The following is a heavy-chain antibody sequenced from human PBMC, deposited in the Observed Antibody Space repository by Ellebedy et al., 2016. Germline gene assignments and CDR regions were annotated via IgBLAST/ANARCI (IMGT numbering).Heavy chain of an antibody. V-gene: IGHV3-33*01. CDR2: IWYDGSNK. Sequence: GESLKISCAASGFTFSSYGMHWVRQAPGKGLEWVAVIWYDGSNKYYADSVKGRFTISRDNSKNTLYLQMNSLRAEDTAVYYCAREATVTTFAFDIWGQGTMVTVSS. CDR3: AREATVTTFAFDI. D-gene: IGHD4-17*01. J-gene: IGHJ3*02. CDR1: GFTFSSYG.